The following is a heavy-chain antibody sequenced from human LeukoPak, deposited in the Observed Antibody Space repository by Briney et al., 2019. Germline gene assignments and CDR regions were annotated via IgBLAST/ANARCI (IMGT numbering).Heavy chain of an antibody. D-gene: IGHD3-10*01. CDR2: IYYSGST. J-gene: IGHJ4*02. Sequence: PSETLSLTCTVSGGSISSSSYYWGWIRQPPGKGLEWIGSIYYSGSTYYNPSLKSRVTISVDTSKNQFSLKLSSVTAADTAVYCSARGWLWFGELSIDYWGQGTLVTVSS. V-gene: IGHV4-39*07. CDR1: GGSISSSSYY. CDR3: ARGWLWFGELSIDY.